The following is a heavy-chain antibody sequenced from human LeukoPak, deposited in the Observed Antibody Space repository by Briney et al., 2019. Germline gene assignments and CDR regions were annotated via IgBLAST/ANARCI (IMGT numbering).Heavy chain of an antibody. D-gene: IGHD3-16*02. CDR3: AKNTISGGHYQYYMDV. J-gene: IGHJ6*03. Sequence: GGSLRLSCAPSGFTFSTYGMHWVRQAPGKGLEWVSSISGSGGITYHADSLKGRFTISRDNSKNTLFLQMNSLRAEDTAVYYCAKNTISGGHYQYYMDVWGKGTTVTVSS. V-gene: IGHV3-23*01. CDR1: GFTFSTYG. CDR2: ISGSGGIT.